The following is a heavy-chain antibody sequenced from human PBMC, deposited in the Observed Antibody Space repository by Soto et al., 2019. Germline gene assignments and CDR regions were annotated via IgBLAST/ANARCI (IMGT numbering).Heavy chain of an antibody. CDR2: ISSSSSTI. D-gene: IGHD1-26*01. CDR1: GFTFSSYS. Sequence: EVQLVESGGGLVQPGGSLRLSCAASGFTFSSYSMNWFRQAPGKGLEWVSYISSSSSTIYYADSVKGRFTIPRDNAKNSLYLQMNSLRAEDTAVYYCAREEGLLNWFAPWGQGTLVTVSS. J-gene: IGHJ5*02. V-gene: IGHV3-48*01. CDR3: AREEGLLNWFAP.